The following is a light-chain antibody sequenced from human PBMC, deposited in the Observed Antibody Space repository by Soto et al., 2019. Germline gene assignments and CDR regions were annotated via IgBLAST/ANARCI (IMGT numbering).Light chain of an antibody. CDR2: EVN. J-gene: IGLJ3*02. CDR1: SSDVGSYNY. V-gene: IGLV2-8*01. CDR3: TSYAGSNNPVV. Sequence: QSALTQPPSASGSPGQSVTISCTGTSSDVGSYNYVSWYQQHPDKAPKLIIYEVNERPSGVADRFSGSKSGNTASLTVSGLLAEDEADYYCTSYAGSNNPVVFGGGTKVTVL.